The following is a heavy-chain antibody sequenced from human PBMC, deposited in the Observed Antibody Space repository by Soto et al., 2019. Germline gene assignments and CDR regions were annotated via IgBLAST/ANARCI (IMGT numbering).Heavy chain of an antibody. CDR2: IYYSGST. D-gene: IGHD3-9*01. CDR1: GGSISSSSYY. J-gene: IGHJ4*02. Sequence: QLQLQESGPGLVKPSETLSLTCTVSGGSISSSSYYWGWIRQPPGKGLEWIGSIYYSGSTYYNPSLQSLVTISVDTSKNQFSLKLSSVTAADTAVYYCARHDYDILTGQYFDYWGQGTLVTVSS. V-gene: IGHV4-39*01. CDR3: ARHDYDILTGQYFDY.